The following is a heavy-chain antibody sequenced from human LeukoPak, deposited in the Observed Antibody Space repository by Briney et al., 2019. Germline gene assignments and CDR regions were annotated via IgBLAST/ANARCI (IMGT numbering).Heavy chain of an antibody. J-gene: IGHJ4*02. CDR1: GGSFSGYY. CDR3: ARRKGYCSSTSCRKLPFDY. V-gene: IGHV4-34*01. D-gene: IGHD2-2*01. Sequence: SETLSLTCAVYGGSFSGYYWSWIRQPPGKGLEWIGEINHSGSTNYNPSLKSRVTISVDTSKNQFSLKLSSVTAADTAVYYCARRKGYCSSTSCRKLPFDYWGQGTLVTVSS. CDR2: INHSGST.